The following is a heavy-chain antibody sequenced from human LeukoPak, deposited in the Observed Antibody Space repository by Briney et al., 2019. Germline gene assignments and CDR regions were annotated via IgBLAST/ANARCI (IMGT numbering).Heavy chain of an antibody. Sequence: GGSLRLSCAASGFTFSSYTMNWVRQAPGQGLEWVSTVSDSFNKHYSDSVKGRFTISRDNAGNSLYLQMNSLRAEDTAVYYCARDRSGYSGYECQAYWGQGTLVTVSS. V-gene: IGHV3-21*01. J-gene: IGHJ4*02. CDR2: VSDSFNK. D-gene: IGHD5-12*01. CDR3: ARDRSGYSGYECQAY. CDR1: GFTFSSYT.